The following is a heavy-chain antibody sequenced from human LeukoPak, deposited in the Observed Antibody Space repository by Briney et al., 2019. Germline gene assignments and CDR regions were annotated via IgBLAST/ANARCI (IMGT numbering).Heavy chain of an antibody. Sequence: GGSLRLSCAASEFTFSTYSMNWVRQAPGKGLEWVSSISGSSSYIYYADSVKGRFTISRDNAKKSLFLQMNSLRAEDTAVYYCAELGITMIGGVWGKGTTVTISS. V-gene: IGHV3-21*01. D-gene: IGHD3-10*02. CDR1: EFTFSTYS. J-gene: IGHJ6*04. CDR2: ISGSSSYI. CDR3: AELGITMIGGV.